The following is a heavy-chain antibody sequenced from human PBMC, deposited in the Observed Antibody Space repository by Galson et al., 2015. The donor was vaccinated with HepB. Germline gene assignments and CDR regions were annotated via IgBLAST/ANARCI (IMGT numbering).Heavy chain of an antibody. Sequence: SVKVSCKASGGTFSSYAISWVRQAPGQGLEWMGGIIPIFGTANYAQKFQGRVTITADESTSTAYMELSSLRSEDTAVYYCAREAPRNDYGDYELNWFDPWGQGTLVTVSS. V-gene: IGHV1-69*13. CDR2: IIPIFGTA. CDR3: AREAPRNDYGDYELNWFDP. J-gene: IGHJ5*02. D-gene: IGHD4-17*01. CDR1: GGTFSSYA.